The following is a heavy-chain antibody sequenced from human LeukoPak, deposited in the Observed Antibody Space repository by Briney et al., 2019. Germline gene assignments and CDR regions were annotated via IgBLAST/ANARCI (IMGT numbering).Heavy chain of an antibody. CDR2: IYHRGST. J-gene: IGHJ4*02. Sequence: SETLSLTCAVYGGSFSGYYWSWIRQPPGKGLEWVGSIYHRGSTYYNPSLRSRVTISLDRSKKKFSLKLTSVTAADTAVYFCARGAEYYAIWRGYAGYSDYWGQGIPVTVSS. CDR3: ARGAEYYAIWRGYAGYSDY. V-gene: IGHV4-34*01. D-gene: IGHD3-3*01. CDR1: GGSFSGYY.